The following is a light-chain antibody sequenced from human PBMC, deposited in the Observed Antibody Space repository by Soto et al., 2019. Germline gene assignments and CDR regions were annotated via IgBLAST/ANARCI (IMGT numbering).Light chain of an antibody. CDR2: DAS. V-gene: IGKV3-11*01. Sequence: IVMTQSPATLSVSPGERATLSCRASQSVSSYLAWYQQKPGQAPRLLIYDASNRATGIPARFSGSGSGTDFTLTISSLEPEDFAVYYCQQRSNWLLTFGGGTKVDIK. J-gene: IGKJ4*01. CDR3: QQRSNWLLT. CDR1: QSVSSY.